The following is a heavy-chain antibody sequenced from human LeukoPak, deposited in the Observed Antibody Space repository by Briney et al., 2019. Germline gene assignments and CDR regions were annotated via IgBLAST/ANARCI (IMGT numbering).Heavy chain of an antibody. V-gene: IGHV4-4*02. CDR1: GGSISSSNW. CDR3: ARLTYSSSWYPRCFDY. CDR2: IYHSGST. J-gene: IGHJ4*02. D-gene: IGHD6-13*01. Sequence: SGTLSFTCAVSGGSISSSNWWSWVRQPPGKGLEWIGEIYHSGSTNYNPSLKSRVTISVDKSKNQFSLKLSSVTAADTAVYYCARLTYSSSWYPRCFDYWGQGTLVTVSS.